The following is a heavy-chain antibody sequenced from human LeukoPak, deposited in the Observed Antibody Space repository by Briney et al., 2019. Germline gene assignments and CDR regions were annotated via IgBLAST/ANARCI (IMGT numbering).Heavy chain of an antibody. D-gene: IGHD6-13*01. V-gene: IGHV1-18*01. J-gene: IGHJ4*02. CDR1: GYTFATYG. Sequence: GASAKVSCKASGYTFATYGFCWVRQAPGHGLEWMGWISSNTGKTDYAQKFQGRVTLTTDTSTSTAYMELRSLRPDDTALYYCAKVAGDRMDYWGQGTLLTVSS. CDR3: AKVAGDRMDY. CDR2: ISSNTGKT.